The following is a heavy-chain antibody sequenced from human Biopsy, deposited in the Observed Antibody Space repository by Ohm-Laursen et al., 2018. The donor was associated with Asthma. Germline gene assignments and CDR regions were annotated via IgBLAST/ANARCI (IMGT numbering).Heavy chain of an antibody. D-gene: IGHD3-10*01. CDR2: ISVYNGNT. V-gene: IGHV1-18*01. CDR3: ARAVDYSHYYGIDV. CDR1: GYTFNSAG. Sequence: ASVKVSCKTSGYTFNSAGITWVRQAPGQGLEWMGWISVYNGNTKVAQKLQDIVTMITDTSTSTAYMELRSLRSDDTAVYFCARAVDYSHYYGIDVWGQGTTVTVS. J-gene: IGHJ6*02.